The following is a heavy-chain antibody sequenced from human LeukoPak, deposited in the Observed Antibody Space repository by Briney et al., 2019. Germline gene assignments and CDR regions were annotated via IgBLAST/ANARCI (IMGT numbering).Heavy chain of an antibody. V-gene: IGHV1-2*04. Sequence: GASVKVSCKASGYTFTGYYMHWVRQAPGQGLEWMGWINPNSGGTNYAQKFQGWVTMTRDTSISTAYMELSRLRSDDTAVYYCARSRYCSGGSCYDWYFDLWGRGTLVTVSS. J-gene: IGHJ2*01. CDR1: GYTFTGYY. D-gene: IGHD2-15*01. CDR3: ARSRYCSGGSCYDWYFDL. CDR2: INPNSGGT.